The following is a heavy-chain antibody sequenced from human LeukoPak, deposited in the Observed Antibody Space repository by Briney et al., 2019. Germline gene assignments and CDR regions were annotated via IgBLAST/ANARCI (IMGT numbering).Heavy chain of an antibody. CDR1: GFTFSSYG. J-gene: IGHJ6*02. V-gene: IGHV3-33*01. CDR3: ARARGSREDGMDV. D-gene: IGHD1-26*01. Sequence: GGSLRLSCAASGFTFSSYGMHWVRQAPGKGLEWVAVIWYDGNNKYYADSVKGRFTISRDNSKNTLYLQMNSLRAEDTAVYYCARARGSREDGMDVWGQGTTVTVSS. CDR2: IWYDGNNK.